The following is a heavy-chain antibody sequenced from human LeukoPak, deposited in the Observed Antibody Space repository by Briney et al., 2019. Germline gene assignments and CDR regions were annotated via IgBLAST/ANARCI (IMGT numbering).Heavy chain of an antibody. CDR2: ISYDGSNK. J-gene: IGHJ4*02. Sequence: PGGSLRLSCAASGFTFSSYAMHWVRQAPGKGLEWVAVISYDGSNKYYADSVKGRFTISRDNSKNTLYLQMNSLRAEDTAVYYRARGKDYFDYWGQGTLVTVSS. CDR1: GFTFSSYA. CDR3: ARGKDYFDY. V-gene: IGHV3-30-3*01.